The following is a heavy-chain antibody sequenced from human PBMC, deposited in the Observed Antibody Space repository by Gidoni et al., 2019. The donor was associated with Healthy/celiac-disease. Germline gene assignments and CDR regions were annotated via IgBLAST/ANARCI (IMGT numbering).Heavy chain of an antibody. CDR3: ARSGGLEDIAARPSLDWYDP. Sequence: QVQLVQSGAEVKKPGASVKVSCQASGYTFTGYYMHWVRQAPGQGLEWMGWINPNSGGTNYAQKFQGWVTMTRDTSISTAYMELSRLRSDDTAVYYCARSGGLEDIAARPSLDWYDPWGQGTLVTVSS. CDR1: GYTFTGYY. J-gene: IGHJ5*02. CDR2: INPNSGGT. V-gene: IGHV1-2*04. D-gene: IGHD6-6*01.